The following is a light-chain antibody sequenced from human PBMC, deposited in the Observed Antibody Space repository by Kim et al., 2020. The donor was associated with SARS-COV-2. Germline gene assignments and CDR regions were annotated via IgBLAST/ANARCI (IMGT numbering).Light chain of an antibody. V-gene: IGLV1-47*01. Sequence: GQRVNISCSGSSSNIGSNYVYWYQQLPGTAPKLIIYRNNQRPSGVPDRFSGSKSGTSASLAISGLRSEDEADYYCAAWDDSLSGVVFGGGTQLTVL. CDR3: AAWDDSLSGVV. J-gene: IGLJ2*01. CDR2: RNN. CDR1: SSNIGSNY.